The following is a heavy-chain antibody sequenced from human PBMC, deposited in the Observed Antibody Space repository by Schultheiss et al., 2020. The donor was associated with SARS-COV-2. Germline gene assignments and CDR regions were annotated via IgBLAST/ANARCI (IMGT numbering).Heavy chain of an antibody. Sequence: GGSLRLSCAASGFTFSDYYMSWIRQAPGKGLVWVSRINSDGSSTYYADSVKGRFTISRDNAKNSLYLQMNSLRAEDTAVYYCARDKGGGNEDDYYYGMDVWGQGTTFTGSS. D-gene: IGHD4-23*01. CDR3: ARDKGGGNEDDYYYGMDV. CDR2: INSDGSST. V-gene: IGHV3-11*04. CDR1: GFTFSDYY. J-gene: IGHJ6*02.